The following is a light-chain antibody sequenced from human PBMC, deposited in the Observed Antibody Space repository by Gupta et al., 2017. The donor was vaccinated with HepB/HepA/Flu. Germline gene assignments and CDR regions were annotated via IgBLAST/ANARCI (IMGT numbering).Light chain of an antibody. CDR2: GAS. J-gene: IGKJ2*01. Sequence: VLTQSPATLSLSPGERATLSCRASQSVSGTSLTWYQQKPGQAPRLLLYGASSRPAGIPDRCTGSGSGTDFTLTISKLEPEDFAVFYCQQKETFGQGTKLEI. CDR1: QSVSGTS. CDR3: QQKET. V-gene: IGKV3-20*01.